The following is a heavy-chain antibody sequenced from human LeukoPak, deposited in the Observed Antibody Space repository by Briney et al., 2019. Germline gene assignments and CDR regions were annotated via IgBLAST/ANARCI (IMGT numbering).Heavy chain of an antibody. Sequence: GGSLRLSCAASGFTFSSYAMSWVRQAPGKGLEWVSAISGSGGSTYYADSVKGRFTISRDNSKNTLYLQMNSLRAEDTAVYYSARTASSCSGGSCSYDYWGQGTLVTVSS. D-gene: IGHD2-15*01. J-gene: IGHJ4*02. CDR2: ISGSGGST. V-gene: IGHV3-23*01. CDR1: GFTFSSYA. CDR3: ARTASSCSGGSCSYDY.